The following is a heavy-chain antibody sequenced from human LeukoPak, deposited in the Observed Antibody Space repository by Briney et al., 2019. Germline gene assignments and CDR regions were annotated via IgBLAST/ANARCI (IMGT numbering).Heavy chain of an antibody. Sequence: SESLSLTCTVSGASISGYYWSWIRQPAGKPLEWIGRIYTTGSTHYNPSLKSRVTISVDTSKNQFSLKLSSVTAADTAVYYCARHVVGGVGFDYWGQGTLVTVSS. J-gene: IGHJ4*02. CDR1: GASISGYY. D-gene: IGHD2-15*01. CDR3: ARHVVGGVGFDY. V-gene: IGHV4-4*07. CDR2: IYTTGST.